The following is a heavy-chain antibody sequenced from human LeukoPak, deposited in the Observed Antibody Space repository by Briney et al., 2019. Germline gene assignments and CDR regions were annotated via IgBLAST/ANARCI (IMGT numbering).Heavy chain of an antibody. J-gene: IGHJ4*02. CDR3: ARDPSSWYDSSGYSGYFDY. D-gene: IGHD3-22*01. CDR1: GGSISSGSYY. V-gene: IGHV4-61*02. Sequence: SQTLSLTCTVSGGSISSGSYYWSWIRQPAGKGLEWIGRIYTSGSTNYNPSLKSRVTISVDTSKNQFSVKLSSVTAADTAVYYCARDPSSWYDSSGYSGYFDYWGQGTLVTVSS. CDR2: IYTSGST.